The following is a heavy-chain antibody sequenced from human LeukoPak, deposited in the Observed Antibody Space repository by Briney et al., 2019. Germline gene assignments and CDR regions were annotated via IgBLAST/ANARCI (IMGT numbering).Heavy chain of an antibody. CDR2: IYYSGST. CDR3: ARSTQGAVAGKFDY. V-gene: IGHV4-59*01. D-gene: IGHD6-19*01. J-gene: IGHJ4*02. Sequence: ASETLSLTCTVSGGSISSYYWSWIRQPPGKGLEWIGYIYYSGSTNYNPSLKSRVTISVDTSKNQFSLKLSSVTAADTAVYFCARSTQGAVAGKFDYWGQGTLVTVSS. CDR1: GGSISSYY.